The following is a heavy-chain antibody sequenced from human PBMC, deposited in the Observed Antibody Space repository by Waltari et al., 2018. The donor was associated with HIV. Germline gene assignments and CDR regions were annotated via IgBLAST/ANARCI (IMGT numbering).Heavy chain of an antibody. D-gene: IGHD6-19*01. V-gene: IGHV4-34*01. Sequence: QVQLQQWGAGLLQPPETLSLTCAAHGGSFSGYSCSGIPTPPGKGLAWIGEINHSGSTNYNPSLKSRVTISVDTSKNQFSLKLSSVTAADTAVYYCARGGVGSGWSQADFDYWGQGTLVTVSS. J-gene: IGHJ4*02. CDR2: INHSGST. CDR1: GGSFSGYS. CDR3: ARGGVGSGWSQADFDY.